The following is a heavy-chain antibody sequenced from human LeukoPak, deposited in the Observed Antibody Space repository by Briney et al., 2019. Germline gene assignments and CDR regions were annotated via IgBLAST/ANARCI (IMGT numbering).Heavy chain of an antibody. CDR1: GYTFTSYD. D-gene: IGHD1-14*01. Sequence: ASVKVSCKASGYTFTSYDINWVRQATGRGLEWMGWINPNSGGTNYAQKFQGRVTMTRDTSISTAYMGLSRLRSDDTAVYYCARYPYNWNHDDAFDIWGQGTMATVS. CDR3: ARYPYNWNHDDAFDI. V-gene: IGHV1-2*02. J-gene: IGHJ3*02. CDR2: INPNSGGT.